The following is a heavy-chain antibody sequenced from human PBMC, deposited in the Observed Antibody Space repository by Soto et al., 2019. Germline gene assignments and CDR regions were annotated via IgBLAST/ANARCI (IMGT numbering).Heavy chain of an antibody. CDR3: ARWDYGYYARFDY. CDR2: MNPNSGNT. J-gene: IGHJ4*02. Sequence: QVQLVQSGAEVKKSGASVKVSCKASGYTFTSHDINWVRQATGQGLEWMGWMNPNSGNTGYAQKFQGRVTMPRNTSISTDYMELSSLRSEYTAVYYCARWDYGYYARFDYWGQGTLVTVSS. CDR1: GYTFTSHD. D-gene: IGHD4-17*01. V-gene: IGHV1-8*01.